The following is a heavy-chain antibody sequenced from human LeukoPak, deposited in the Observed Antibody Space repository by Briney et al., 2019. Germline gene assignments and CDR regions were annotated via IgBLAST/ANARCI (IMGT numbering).Heavy chain of an antibody. CDR3: ARVAATWELFSRKGLFDY. D-gene: IGHD1-26*01. Sequence: SETLSLTCTVSGYSISSGYYWGWIRQPPGKGLEWIGSIYHSGSTYYNPSLKSRVTISVDTSKNQCYLKLSSVTVADTAVYYCARVAATWELFSRKGLFDYWGQGTLVTVSS. CDR1: GYSISSGYY. V-gene: IGHV4-38-2*02. J-gene: IGHJ4*02. CDR2: IYHSGST.